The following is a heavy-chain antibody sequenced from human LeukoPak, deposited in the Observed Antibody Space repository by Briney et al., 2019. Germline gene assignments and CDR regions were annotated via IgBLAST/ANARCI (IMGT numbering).Heavy chain of an antibody. Sequence: GRSLRLSCAASGFTFRTSGMNWVRQAPGKGLEWVSYISSSGTTISYAQSVKGRFTITRDNAQNSLTLHMNTLRADDTAVYYCAKDGGTHFDHWGQGTLVTVSS. CDR1: GFTFRTSG. D-gene: IGHD1-26*01. CDR2: ISSSGTTI. J-gene: IGHJ4*02. V-gene: IGHV3-48*01. CDR3: AKDGGTHFDH.